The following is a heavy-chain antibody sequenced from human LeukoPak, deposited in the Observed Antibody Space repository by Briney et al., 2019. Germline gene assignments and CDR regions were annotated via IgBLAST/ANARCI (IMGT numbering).Heavy chain of an antibody. Sequence: PGGSLRLSCAASGFTFSSYSMNWVRQAPGKGLVWVSSISSSSSYIYYADSVKGRFTISRDNAKNSLYLQMNSLRAEDTAVYYCARDLDSSSSNDWFDPWGQGTLVTVSS. J-gene: IGHJ5*02. D-gene: IGHD6-6*01. CDR3: ARDLDSSSSNDWFDP. V-gene: IGHV3-21*01. CDR2: ISSSSSYI. CDR1: GFTFSSYS.